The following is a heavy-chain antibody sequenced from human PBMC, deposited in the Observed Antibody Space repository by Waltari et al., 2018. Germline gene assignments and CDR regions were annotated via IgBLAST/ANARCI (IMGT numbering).Heavy chain of an antibody. D-gene: IGHD4-17*01. CDR3: ARITTVTTSAFDI. Sequence: QVQLQQWGAGLLKPSETLSLTCAVYGGSFSGYYWSWILQLPGKGLEWIGEINHSGSTNYNPSLKSRVTISVDTSKNQFSLRLSSVTAADTAVYYCARITTVTTSAFDIWGQGTMVTVSS. CDR2: INHSGST. CDR1: GGSFSGYY. V-gene: IGHV4-34*01. J-gene: IGHJ3*02.